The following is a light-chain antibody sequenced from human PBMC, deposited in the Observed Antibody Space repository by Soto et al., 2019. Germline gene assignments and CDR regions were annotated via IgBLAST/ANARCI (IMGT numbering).Light chain of an antibody. J-gene: IGLJ2*01. V-gene: IGLV1-51*02. CDR3: GTWDSSLSAVV. CDR1: SSNIGNNY. CDR2: ENN. Sequence: QSVLTQPPSVSAAPGQKVTISCSGSSSNIGNNYVSWYQQLPGTAPKLLLYENNKRPSVIPDRFSGSKSGTSATLGITGLQTGDEADYYGGTWDSSLSAVVFGGGTKLTVL.